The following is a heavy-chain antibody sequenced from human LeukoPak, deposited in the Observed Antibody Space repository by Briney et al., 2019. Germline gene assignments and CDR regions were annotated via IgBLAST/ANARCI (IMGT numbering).Heavy chain of an antibody. CDR1: GGSINNYY. CDR2: IYYTGST. J-gene: IGHJ4*02. V-gene: IGHV4-59*12. Sequence: PSETLSLTCTVSGGSINNYYWSWIRQPPGEGLEWIGYIYYTGSTHYNPSLKSRVTISVDTSKNQFSLKLSSVTAADTAVYYCARDWPVEDGSGRPHFDYWGQGTLVTVSS. CDR3: ARDWPVEDGSGRPHFDY. D-gene: IGHD3-10*01.